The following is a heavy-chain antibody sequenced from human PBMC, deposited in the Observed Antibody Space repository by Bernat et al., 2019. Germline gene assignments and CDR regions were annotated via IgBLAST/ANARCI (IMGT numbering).Heavy chain of an antibody. CDR3: ATPGGAKYYYGSSCYYSWYAFDT. D-gene: IGHD3-22*01. Sequence: QLQLQESGPGLVQPSDTLSLTCTVSAGSISSYNYFWGWIREPPRKGLEWIGSVYSSGSTHYNPSLKGRVTISLEPAKDRISHKLDSVTGRGTAVNYPATPGGAKYYYGSSCYYSWYAFDTWGRGTMITVSS. CDR2: VYSSGST. J-gene: IGHJ3*02. CDR1: AGSISSYNYF. V-gene: IGHV4-39*02.